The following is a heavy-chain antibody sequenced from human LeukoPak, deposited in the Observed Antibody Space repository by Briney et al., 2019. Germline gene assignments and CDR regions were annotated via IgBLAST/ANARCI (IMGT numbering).Heavy chain of an antibody. J-gene: IGHJ4*02. CDR3: ARGSSAGASLRHDY. CDR1: GFTFSSYW. Sequence: GGSLRLSCAASGFTFSSYWMSWVRQAPGKGLEWVANIKQDGSEENFVDSVKGRFTISRDNAKKSLYLQMKSLSAEDTAVYYCARGSSAGASLRHDYWGQGTLVTVSS. V-gene: IGHV3-7*01. D-gene: IGHD1-26*01. CDR2: IKQDGSEE.